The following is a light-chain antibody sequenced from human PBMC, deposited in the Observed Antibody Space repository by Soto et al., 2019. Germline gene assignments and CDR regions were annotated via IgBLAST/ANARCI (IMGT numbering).Light chain of an antibody. Sequence: EIVLTQSPGTLSLSPGERATLSCRASQSVSSSYLVWYQQKPGQAPRLLIYDTSSRATGIPDRFSGSGSGTDFTLTISRLEPEDFAAYYCQQYAGSPWTFGQGTKVDIK. CDR3: QQYAGSPWT. CDR1: QSVSSSY. CDR2: DTS. V-gene: IGKV3-20*01. J-gene: IGKJ1*01.